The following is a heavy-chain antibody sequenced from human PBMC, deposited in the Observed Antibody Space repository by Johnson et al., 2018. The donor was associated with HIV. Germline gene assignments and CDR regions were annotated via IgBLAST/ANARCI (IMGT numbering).Heavy chain of an antibody. CDR2: IGPAGDT. V-gene: IGHV3-13*01. D-gene: IGHD3-10*01. CDR1: GFTFDDYG. Sequence: VQLVESGGGLVQPGRSLRLSCVASGFTFDDYGMHWVRHATGKGLEWVSGIGPAGDTYSAVSVTGRSTISRGTAKNTLYLQMNSLRAEDTALYYCAKSTQATIARESGPYGAFEIWGQGTMVTVSS. J-gene: IGHJ3*02. CDR3: AKSTQATIARESGPYGAFEI.